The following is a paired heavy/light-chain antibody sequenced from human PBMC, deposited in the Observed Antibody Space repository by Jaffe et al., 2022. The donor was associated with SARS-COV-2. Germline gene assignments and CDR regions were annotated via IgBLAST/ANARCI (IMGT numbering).Light chain of an antibody. J-gene: IGKJ5*01. Sequence: DIQMTQSPSSLSASLGDRVTITCRASQDIGNYLAWFQQRPGKAPKCLISAASSLQGGVSSKFSGSGSGTDFTLTISSLQPEDFATYYCQQYESYPITFGQGTRLEI. CDR1: QDIGNY. CDR2: AAS. V-gene: IGKV1-16*02. CDR3: QQYESYPIT.
Heavy chain of an antibody. CDR1: GFSLSTNGVG. J-gene: IGHJ4*02. Sequence: QITLKESGPTLVKPTQTLTLTCTFSGFSLSTNGVGVGWIRQPPGKALEWLAFIYWDGSLRYSPSLSTTVSLTADTPKNQVVFTITNVDPVDTATYFCAHSHDRSGLYRVFFDYWGQGTLVTVSS. V-gene: IGHV2-5*02. D-gene: IGHD3-22*01. CDR3: AHSHDRSGLYRVFFDY. CDR2: IYWDGSL.